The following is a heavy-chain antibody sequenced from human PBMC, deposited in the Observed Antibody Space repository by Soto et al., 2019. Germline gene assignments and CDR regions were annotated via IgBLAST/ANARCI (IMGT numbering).Heavy chain of an antibody. J-gene: IGHJ4*02. CDR1: GGSINTFY. CDR2: IFSSGST. V-gene: IGHV4-4*07. Sequence: SETLSLTXTVSGGSINTFYWSWVRQPAGKGLEWIGRIFSSGSTSFNPSLESRVAMSVDTSKNHFSPNLSSVTAADMAVYYCAREGSYSAYNFAHGIQLWSFDFWGQGALVTVSS. D-gene: IGHD5-12*01. CDR3: AREGSYSAYNFAHGIQLWSFDF.